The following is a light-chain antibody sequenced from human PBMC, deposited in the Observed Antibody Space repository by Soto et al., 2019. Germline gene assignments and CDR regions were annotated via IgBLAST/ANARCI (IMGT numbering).Light chain of an antibody. Sequence: EIVLTQSPGPLSVSPGERANLSCRASQSVITKLAWFQQKPGQAPRLLIYGASTRATGIPARFSASGSGTECTITINVMQSKDLAVYLCQQSKTWPYTFGQGTKLEV. CDR2: GAS. CDR1: QSVITK. V-gene: IGKV3-15*01. J-gene: IGKJ2*01. CDR3: QQSKTWPYT.